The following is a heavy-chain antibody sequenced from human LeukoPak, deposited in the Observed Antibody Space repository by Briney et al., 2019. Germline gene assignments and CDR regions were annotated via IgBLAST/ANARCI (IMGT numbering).Heavy chain of an antibody. J-gene: IGHJ6*02. CDR1: GFTFSTYA. CDR2: ISGSGGST. CDR3: AKSTGKAVWCMDV. Sequence: GGSLRLSCAASGFTFSTYAMSWVRQAPGKGLEWVSAISGSGGSTYYADSVKGRFTISRDNSKNTLYLQMNSLRAEDTAVYYCAKSTGKAVWCMDVWGQGTTVTVSS. D-gene: IGHD3-16*01. V-gene: IGHV3-23*01.